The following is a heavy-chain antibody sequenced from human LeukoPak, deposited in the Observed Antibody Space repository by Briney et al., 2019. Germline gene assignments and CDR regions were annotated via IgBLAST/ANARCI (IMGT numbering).Heavy chain of an antibody. Sequence: GGSLRLSCAASGFTFSSYEMNWVRRAPGKGLEWVSYISSSDSTIYYADSVKGRFTISRDNAKNSLYLQMNSLRAEDTAVYYCARGESRVALGHWGQGTLVTVSS. CDR2: ISSSDSTI. CDR3: ARGESRVALGH. V-gene: IGHV3-48*03. J-gene: IGHJ4*02. D-gene: IGHD2-15*01. CDR1: GFTFSSYE.